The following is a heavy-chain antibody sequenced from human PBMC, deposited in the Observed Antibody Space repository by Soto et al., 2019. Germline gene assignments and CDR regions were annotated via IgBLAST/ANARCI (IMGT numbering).Heavy chain of an antibody. J-gene: IGHJ3*02. Sequence: EVQLLESGGGMVEPRGSLKLSCAASGFSFGTYVMNWVRQAPGKGLEWVSGISGSGGRVYSADSVKGRFTISRDNSRNTLYLQMNSLRAEDTAIYYCAMTRLYDTGTNDYHRDALDIWGQGTHVTGSS. D-gene: IGHD3-22*01. CDR2: ISGSGGRV. CDR3: AMTRLYDTGTNDYHRDALDI. V-gene: IGHV3-23*01. CDR1: GFSFGTYV.